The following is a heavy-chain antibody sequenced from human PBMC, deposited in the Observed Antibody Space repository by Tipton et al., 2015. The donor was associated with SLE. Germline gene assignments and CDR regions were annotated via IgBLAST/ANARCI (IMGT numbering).Heavy chain of an antibody. D-gene: IGHD3-16*01. CDR2: MHHGGGT. J-gene: IGHJ4*01. V-gene: IGHV4-39*01. Sequence: TLSLTCTVSGGSISTGAYYWGWIRQPPGKGMEWIGSMHHGGGTFCSPSLKSRVTISVDTSKNQFSLNLSSVTAADTAVYYCARHRGDFDYWGHGTLVTVSS. CDR3: ARHRGDFDY. CDR1: GGSISTGAYY.